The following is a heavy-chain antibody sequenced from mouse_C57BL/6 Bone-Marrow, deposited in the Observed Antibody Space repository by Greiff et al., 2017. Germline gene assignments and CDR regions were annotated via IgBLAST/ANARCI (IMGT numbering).Heavy chain of an antibody. CDR3: TRDGYYEYFYV. CDR1: GYTFTDYE. D-gene: IGHD2-3*01. V-gene: IGHV1-15*01. CDR2: IDPETGGT. Sequence: VQLQQSGAELVRPGASVTLSCKASGYTFTDYEMHWVKQTPVHGLEWIGAIDPETGGTAYNQKFKGKAILTADKSSSTAYMELRSLTSEDSAVYYCTRDGYYEYFYVWGTGTTVTGSS. J-gene: IGHJ1*03.